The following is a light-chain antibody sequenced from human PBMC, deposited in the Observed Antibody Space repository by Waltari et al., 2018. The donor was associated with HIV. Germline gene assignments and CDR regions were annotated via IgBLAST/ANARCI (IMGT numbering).Light chain of an antibody. Sequence: DVQMTQSPSTLSASLGDRVIITCRANQNLGDLVAWYQQKPGQVPGHLIYKASNLRSGVPLRFRGSGSGAEFTLAISNLQPEDVGIYFCQYYHKFWTFGQGTRVEI. V-gene: IGKV1-5*03. CDR2: KAS. J-gene: IGKJ1*01. CDR1: QNLGDL. CDR3: QYYHKFWT.